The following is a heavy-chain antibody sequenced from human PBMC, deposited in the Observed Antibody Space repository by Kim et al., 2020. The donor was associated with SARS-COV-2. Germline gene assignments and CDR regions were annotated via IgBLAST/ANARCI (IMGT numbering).Heavy chain of an antibody. CDR3: ARGYFIVVVPAAIFGWWNY. Sequence: SRVTISVDTSKNQFSLKLSSVTAADTAVYYCARGYFIVVVPAAIFGWWNYWGQGTLVTVSS. J-gene: IGHJ4*02. V-gene: IGHV4-34*01. D-gene: IGHD2-2*02.